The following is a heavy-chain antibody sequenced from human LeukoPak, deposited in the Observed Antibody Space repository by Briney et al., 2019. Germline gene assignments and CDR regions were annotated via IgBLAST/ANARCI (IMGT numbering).Heavy chain of an antibody. J-gene: IGHJ1*01. CDR2: ISRSSNYI. CDR1: GFTFSSYC. D-gene: IGHD5-24*01. CDR3: AGGTEMATIPEYFQH. V-gene: IGHV3-21*01. Sequence: GGSLRLSCAASGFTFSSYCMNWVRQAPGKGLEWVSSISRSSNYIYYADSVKGRFTISRANAKNSLYLQMNSLRAEDTAVFYCAGGTEMATIPEYFQHWGQGTLVTVSS.